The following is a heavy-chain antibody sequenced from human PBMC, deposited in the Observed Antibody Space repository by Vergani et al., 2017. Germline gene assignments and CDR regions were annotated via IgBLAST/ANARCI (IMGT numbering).Heavy chain of an antibody. CDR3: ARDVRDGYNYRSDD. D-gene: IGHD5-24*01. CDR2: IIPILGIA. Sequence: QVQLVQSGAEVKKPGSSVKVSCKASGGTFSSYTISWVRQAPGQGLEWMGRIIPILGIANYAQKFQGRVTITADKSTSTAYMELSSLRSEDTAVYYCARDVRDGYNYRSDDWGQGTLVTVSS. V-gene: IGHV1-69*08. J-gene: IGHJ4*02. CDR1: GGTFSSYT.